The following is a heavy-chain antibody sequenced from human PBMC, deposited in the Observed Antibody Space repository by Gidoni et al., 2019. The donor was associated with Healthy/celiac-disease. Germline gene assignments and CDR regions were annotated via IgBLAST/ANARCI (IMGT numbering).Heavy chain of an antibody. Sequence: QVTLKESGPALVKPTQTLTLTCTFSGFSLSTSGMRVSWIRQPPGKALEWLARIDWDDDKFYSTPLKTRLTISKDTSKNQVVLTMTNMDPVDTATYYCARTPSGSYREEFDYWGQGTLVTVSS. CDR2: IDWDDDK. V-gene: IGHV2-70*04. CDR1: GFSLSTSGMR. CDR3: ARTPSGSYREEFDY. D-gene: IGHD1-26*01. J-gene: IGHJ4*02.